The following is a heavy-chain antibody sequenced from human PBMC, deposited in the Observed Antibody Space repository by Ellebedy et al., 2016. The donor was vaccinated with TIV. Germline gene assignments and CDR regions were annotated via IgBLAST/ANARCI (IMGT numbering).Heavy chain of an antibody. V-gene: IGHV3-11*01. CDR3: ARATSGFDL. D-gene: IGHD6-19*01. J-gene: IGHJ2*01. CDR2: ISSSGSTI. CDR1: GFTFRDYY. Sequence: GESLKISCAASGFTFRDYYMSWIRQAPGKGLEWVSYISSSGSTIYYADSVKGRFTISRENAKNSLYLQMNSLRAEDTAVYYCARATSGFDLWGRGTLVTVSS.